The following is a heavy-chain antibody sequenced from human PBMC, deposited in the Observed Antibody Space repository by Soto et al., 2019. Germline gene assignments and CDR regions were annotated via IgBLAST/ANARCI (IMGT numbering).Heavy chain of an antibody. V-gene: IGHV1-46*01. J-gene: IGHJ6*04. CDR3: ARAKGGCWGELWFSRSSGRDV. CDR2: INPSGGST. D-gene: IGHD3-16*02. CDR1: GYTFTSYY. Sequence: VKVSCKASGYTFTSYYMHWVRQAPGQGLEWMGIINPSGGSTSYAQKFQGRVTMTRDTSTSTVYMELSSLRSEDTAVYYCARAKGGCWGELWFSRSSGRDVGGKGTTFPVSS.